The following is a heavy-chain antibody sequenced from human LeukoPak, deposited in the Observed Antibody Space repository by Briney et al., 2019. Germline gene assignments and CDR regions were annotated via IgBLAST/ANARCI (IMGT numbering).Heavy chain of an antibody. Sequence: GGSLRLSCAASGFTFSSYSMNWVRQAPGKGLEWVSYISSSSSTIYYADSVKGRFTISRDNAKNSLYLQMNSLRAEDTAVYYCARVRGSYYDSSGYYYYYYGMDVWGQGTTVTVSS. J-gene: IGHJ6*02. CDR3: ARVRGSYYDSSGYYYYYYGMDV. D-gene: IGHD3-22*01. CDR1: GFTFSSYS. CDR2: ISSSSSTI. V-gene: IGHV3-48*04.